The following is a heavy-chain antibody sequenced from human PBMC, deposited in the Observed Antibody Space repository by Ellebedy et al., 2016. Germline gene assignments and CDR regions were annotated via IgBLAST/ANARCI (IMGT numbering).Heavy chain of an antibody. J-gene: IGHJ4*02. CDR2: INPSTGGT. Sequence: ASVKVSCXASGYTFTNYYVHWVRRAPGQGLEWVGIINPSTGGTNYPQKFQGRVTVTRDTSTSTVYMELSSLTSDDTAVYYCAREYVGGYFDYWGQGTLVTVSS. D-gene: IGHD3-10*01. CDR3: AREYVGGYFDY. V-gene: IGHV1-46*01. CDR1: GYTFTNYY.